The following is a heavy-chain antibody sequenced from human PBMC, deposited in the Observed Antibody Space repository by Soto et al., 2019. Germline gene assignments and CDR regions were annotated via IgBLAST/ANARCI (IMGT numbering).Heavy chain of an antibody. CDR3: ARFLVPASRNTDFDY. V-gene: IGHV4-38-2*01. CDR2: IYHSGTT. J-gene: IGHJ4*02. CDR1: GYSISSGYY. D-gene: IGHD2-21*02. Sequence: SETLSLTCAVSGYSISSGYYWGWVRQPPGKGLEWIVTIYHSGTTYSNPSLKSRVTISVDTSKNQFSLKLNSVTAADTAVYYCARFLVPASRNTDFDYWGQGTLVTVSS.